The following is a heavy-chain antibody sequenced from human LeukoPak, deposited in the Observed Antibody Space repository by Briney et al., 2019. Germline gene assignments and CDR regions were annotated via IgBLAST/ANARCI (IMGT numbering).Heavy chain of an antibody. J-gene: IGHJ3*02. CDR2: ISSSSSYI. Sequence: GALRLSCAASGFTFSSYSMNWVRQAPGKGLEWVSSISSSSSYIYYADSVKGRFTISRDNAKNSLYLQMNSLRADDTAVYFCAKHGGTYYAFDTWGQGTMVTVSS. CDR3: AKHGGTYYAFDT. V-gene: IGHV3-21*04. D-gene: IGHD1-26*01. CDR1: GFTFSSYS.